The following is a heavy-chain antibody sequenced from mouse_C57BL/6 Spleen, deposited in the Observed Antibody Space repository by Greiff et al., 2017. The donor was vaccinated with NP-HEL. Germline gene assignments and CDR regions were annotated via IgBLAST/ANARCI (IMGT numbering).Heavy chain of an antibody. CDR2: INPSTGGT. Sequence: EVQLQQSGPELVKPGASVKISCKASGYSFTGYYMNWVKQSPEKSLEWIGEINPSTGGTTYNQKFKAKATLTVDKSSSTAYMQLKSLTSEDSAVYYCARAPEFDYWGQGTTLTVSS. J-gene: IGHJ2*01. CDR1: GYSFTGYY. CDR3: ARAPEFDY. V-gene: IGHV1-42*01.